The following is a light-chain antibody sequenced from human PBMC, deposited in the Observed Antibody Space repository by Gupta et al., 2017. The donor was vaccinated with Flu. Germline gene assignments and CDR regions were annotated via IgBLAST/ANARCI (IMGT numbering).Light chain of an antibody. J-gene: IGKJ1*01. V-gene: IGKV3-20*01. Sequence: IVLTQSPGTLSLSPGESASLSCRASPSLGAMSVAWYQLRPGQAPRLVIYGASNRAAGVPGRFSGGGSGTDFTLTIVGLEPEDFALYVCHHYGPLPWTFGRGTKVE. CDR2: GAS. CDR1: PSLGAMS. CDR3: HHYGPLPWT.